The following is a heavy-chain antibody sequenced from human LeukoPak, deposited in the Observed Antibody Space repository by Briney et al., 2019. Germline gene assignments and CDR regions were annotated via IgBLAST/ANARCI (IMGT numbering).Heavy chain of an antibody. J-gene: IGHJ4*02. CDR3: AGAEGGFDY. CDR1: GFTFSSYG. CDR2: ISYDGSNK. Sequence: GGSLRHSCAASGFTFSSYGMHWVRQAPGKGLEWVAVISYDGSNKYYADSVKGRFTISRDNSKNTLYLQMNSLRAEDTAVYYCAGAEGGFDYWGQGTLVTVSS. V-gene: IGHV3-30*03. D-gene: IGHD3-16*01.